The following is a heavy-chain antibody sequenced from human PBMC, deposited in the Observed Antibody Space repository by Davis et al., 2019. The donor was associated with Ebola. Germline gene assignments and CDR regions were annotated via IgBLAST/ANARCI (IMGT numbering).Heavy chain of an antibody. CDR3: ARHKETYYYYGMDV. Sequence: AASVKVSCKASGYTFTSYGISWVRQAPGQGLEWMGGIIPIFGTANYAQKFQGRVTITADKSTSTAYMELSSLRSEDTAVYYCARHKETYYYYGMDVWGQGTTVTVSS. V-gene: IGHV1-69*06. CDR2: IIPIFGTA. CDR1: GYTFTSYG. J-gene: IGHJ6*02.